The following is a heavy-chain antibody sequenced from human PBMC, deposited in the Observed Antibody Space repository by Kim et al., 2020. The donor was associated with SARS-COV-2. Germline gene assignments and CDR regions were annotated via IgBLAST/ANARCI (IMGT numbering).Heavy chain of an antibody. CDR3: AREGSAYYSNFDY. J-gene: IGHJ4*02. Sequence: GGSLRLSCEASGFTFSSYWIHWVRQAPGKGLVWVSRINSDGSTTTYADSVKGRFTISRDNARNTLYLQMNSLRAEDTAVYYCAREGSAYYSNFDYWGQGTLGTVSS. V-gene: IGHV3-74*01. CDR1: GFTFSSYW. D-gene: IGHD3-22*01. CDR2: INSDGSTT.